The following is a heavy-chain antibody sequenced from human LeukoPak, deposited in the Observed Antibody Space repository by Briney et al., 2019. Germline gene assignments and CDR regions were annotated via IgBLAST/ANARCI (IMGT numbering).Heavy chain of an antibody. CDR1: GYTFTSYG. CDR3: ATFRGDGSPVGVDV. J-gene: IGHJ6*03. D-gene: IGHD3-10*01. Sequence: ASVRVSCKASGYTFTSYGISWVRQAPGQGLEWMGWISAYNGNTNYAQKLQGRVTMTTDTSTSTAYMELSSLRSDDTAVYYCATFRGDGSPVGVDVWGKGTTVTLS. V-gene: IGHV1-18*01. CDR2: ISAYNGNT.